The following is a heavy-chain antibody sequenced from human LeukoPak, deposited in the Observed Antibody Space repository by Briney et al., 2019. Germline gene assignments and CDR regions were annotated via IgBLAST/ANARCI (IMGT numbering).Heavy chain of an antibody. J-gene: IGHJ6*02. CDR1: GYTFTSYA. V-gene: IGHV7-4-1*02. CDR3: AREKTVYCTNGVCYRSQSYGMDV. D-gene: IGHD2-8*01. CDR2: INTNTGNP. Sequence: ASVNVSCKASGYTFTSYAMNWVRQAPGQGLEWVGWINTNTGNPTYAQGFTGRFVFSLDTSVSTAYLQISSLKAEDTAVYYCAREKTVYCTNGVCYRSQSYGMDVWGQGTTVTVSS.